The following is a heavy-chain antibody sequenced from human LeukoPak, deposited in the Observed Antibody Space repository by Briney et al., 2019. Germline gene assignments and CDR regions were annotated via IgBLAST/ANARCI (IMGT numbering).Heavy chain of an antibody. CDR1: GYTFTSYG. D-gene: IGHD1-14*01. J-gene: IGHJ4*02. V-gene: IGHV1-18*01. Sequence: GESLKISCKGSGYTFTSYGISWVRQAPGQGLEWMGWISAYNGNTNYAQKLQGRVTMTTDTSTSTAYMELRSLRSDDTAVYYCARGGIPEPFDYWGQGTLVTVSS. CDR2: ISAYNGNT. CDR3: ARGGIPEPFDY.